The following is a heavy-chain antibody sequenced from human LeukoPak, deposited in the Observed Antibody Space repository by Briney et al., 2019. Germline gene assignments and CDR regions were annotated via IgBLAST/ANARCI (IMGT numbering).Heavy chain of an antibody. CDR3: ARKGRFMVRGVIIKDYYYYGMDV. J-gene: IGHJ6*02. CDR1: GGSFSGYY. CDR2: INHSGST. Sequence: SETLSLTCAVYGGSFSGYYWSWIRRPPGKGLEWIGEINHSGSTNYNPSLKSRVTISVDTSKNQFSLKLSSVTAADTAVYYCARKGRFMVRGVIIKDYYYYGMDVWGQGTTVTVSS. D-gene: IGHD3-10*01. V-gene: IGHV4-34*01.